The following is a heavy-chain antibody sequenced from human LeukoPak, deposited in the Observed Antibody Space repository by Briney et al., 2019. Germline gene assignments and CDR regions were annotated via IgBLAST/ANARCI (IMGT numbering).Heavy chain of an antibody. CDR2: ISSSSSYI. CDR1: GFTFSSYS. J-gene: IGHJ3*02. CDR3: ARDRSRRWLQSDAFDI. V-gene: IGHV3-21*01. Sequence: GGSLRLSCAASGFTFSSYSMNWVRQAPGKGLECVSSISSSSSYIYYADSVKGRFTISRDNAKNSLYLQTNSLRAEDTAVYYCARDRSRRWLQSDAFDIWGQGTMVTVSS. D-gene: IGHD5-24*01.